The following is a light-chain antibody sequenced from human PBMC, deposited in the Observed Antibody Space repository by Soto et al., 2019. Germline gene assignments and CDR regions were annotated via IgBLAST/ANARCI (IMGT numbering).Light chain of an antibody. CDR3: MQATHRPYT. CDR2: KVS. Sequence: DVVMTQSPLSLPVTLGQPASISCRSSQSFVYRDGNTYLNWFQQRPGQSPRRLIYKVSDRDSGVPDRFSGSGSGTDFTLKISRVEAEDVRVYFCMQATHRPYTFGQGTKLEIK. J-gene: IGKJ2*01. CDR1: QSFVYRDGNTY. V-gene: IGKV2-30*01.